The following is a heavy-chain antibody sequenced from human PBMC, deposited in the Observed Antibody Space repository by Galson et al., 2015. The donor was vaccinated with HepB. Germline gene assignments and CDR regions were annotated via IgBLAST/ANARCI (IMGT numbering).Heavy chain of an antibody. Sequence: SVKVSCKASGYTFTSYAMHWVRQAPGQRLEWMGWINAGNGNTKYSQKFQGRVTITRDTSASTAYMELSSLSSEDTAVYYCALYGGKGVLRFLEWLSWGQGTLVTVSS. D-gene: IGHD3-3*01. V-gene: IGHV1-3*01. CDR1: GYTFTSYA. J-gene: IGHJ4*02. CDR3: ALYGGKGVLRFLEWLS. CDR2: INAGNGNT.